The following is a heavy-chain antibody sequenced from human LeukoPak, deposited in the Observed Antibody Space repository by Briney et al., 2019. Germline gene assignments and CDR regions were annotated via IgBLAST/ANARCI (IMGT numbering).Heavy chain of an antibody. D-gene: IGHD5-24*01. V-gene: IGHV3-21*01. CDR2: ISGSGSYI. CDR1: GFTFSTYS. CDR3: AMATDSYQFDY. Sequence: TGGSLRLSCAASGFTFSTYSMNWVRQAPGKGLEWVSYISGSGSYIYYADSVKGRFTISRENGKNSLYLQMNSLRAEDTAVYYCAMATDSYQFDYWGQGTLVTVSS. J-gene: IGHJ4*02.